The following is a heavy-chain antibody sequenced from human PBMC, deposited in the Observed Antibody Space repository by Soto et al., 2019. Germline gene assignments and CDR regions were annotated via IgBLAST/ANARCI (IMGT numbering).Heavy chain of an antibody. CDR1: GFTFYTYS. CDR3: ARDQAKSIVVVTAIDH. Sequence: AGGSLRLSCAASGFTFYTYSMNWVRQAPGKALEWVSSISSSGSYMYYADSVKGRFTISRDNLRNSLYLQMDSLRDEDTAVYYCARDQAKSIVVVTAIDHWGQGTQVTVSS. CDR2: ISSSGSYM. D-gene: IGHD2-21*02. J-gene: IGHJ4*02. V-gene: IGHV3-21*01.